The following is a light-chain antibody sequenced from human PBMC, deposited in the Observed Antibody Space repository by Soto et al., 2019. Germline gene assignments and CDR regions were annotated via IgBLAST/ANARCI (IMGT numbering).Light chain of an antibody. V-gene: IGLV2-14*01. CDR2: EVS. CDR3: SSYTSSRAYV. Sequence: QSALTQPASVSGSPGQSITISCTGTSSDVGGYNYVSWYQHQSGKAPKLMIHEVSNRPSGVSNRFSGSKSGNTASLTISGLQAEDEAYYYCSSYTSSRAYVFGIGTKLTVL. J-gene: IGLJ1*01. CDR1: SSDVGGYNY.